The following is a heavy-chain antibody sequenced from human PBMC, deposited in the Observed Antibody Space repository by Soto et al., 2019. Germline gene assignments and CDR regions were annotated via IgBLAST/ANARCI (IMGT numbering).Heavy chain of an antibody. V-gene: IGHV2-5*01. CDR1: GFSLITSGVG. D-gene: IGHD6-13*01. CDR2: IYWNDDK. J-gene: IGHJ4*02. CDR3: AHTPLHFYSSSWYVEQYYFDY. Sequence: SGPTGEPTQTLTLTCTFSGFSLITSGVGVGWIRQPPGKALEWLALIYWNDDKRYSPSLKSRLTITKDTSKNQVVLTMTNMDPVDTATYYCAHTPLHFYSSSWYVEQYYFDYWGQGTLVTVSS.